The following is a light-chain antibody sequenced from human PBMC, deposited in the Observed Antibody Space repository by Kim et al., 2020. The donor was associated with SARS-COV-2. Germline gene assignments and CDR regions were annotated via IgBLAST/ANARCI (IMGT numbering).Light chain of an antibody. V-gene: IGKV3-20*01. CDR3: QQYGKSPRN. CDR2: AAS. J-gene: IGKJ2*01. CDR1: QSVTSTY. Sequence: SPGERAPLPCRASQSVTSTYLAWYQHKPGQAPRLLIYAASIRATGIPDRFSGSGSGTDFTLTISRLEPEDFALYYCQQYGKSPRNFGQGTKVDIK.